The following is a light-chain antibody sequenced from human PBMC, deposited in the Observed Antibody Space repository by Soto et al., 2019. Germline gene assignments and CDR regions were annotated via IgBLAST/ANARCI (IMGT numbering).Light chain of an antibody. CDR3: QQYHYWPPIT. CDR2: GAS. Sequence: EIVLTHSPATLSVSPLERATLXYMASQSVSSNLAWYQQKPGQAPRLLIYGASTRATGIPARFSGSGSGTEFTLTISSLQSEDFAVYYCQQYHYWPPITFGQGTRLEI. V-gene: IGKV3-15*01. J-gene: IGKJ5*01. CDR1: QSVSSN.